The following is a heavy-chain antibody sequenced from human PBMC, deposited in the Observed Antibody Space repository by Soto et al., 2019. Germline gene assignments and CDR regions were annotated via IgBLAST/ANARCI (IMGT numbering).Heavy chain of an antibody. CDR1: GVTFGSYA. D-gene: IGHD2-21*01. J-gene: IGHJ6*04. CDR2: IIPILNSP. CDR3: AREAPYCTSATCPKFYDMDV. V-gene: IGHV1-69*13. Sequence: SVKVSCKASGVTFGSYAITWVRRAPGQGLEWLGGIIPILNSPAYAQKFQARVVITADEITNTAYMELNSLRFDDTAVYYCAREAPYCTSATCPKFYDMDVWGKGTMVTVSS.